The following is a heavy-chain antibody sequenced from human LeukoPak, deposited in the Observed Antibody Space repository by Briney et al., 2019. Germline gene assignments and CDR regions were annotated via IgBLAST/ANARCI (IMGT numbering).Heavy chain of an antibody. Sequence: SGKVSCKASGGTFISYAISWVRQAPGQGLEWRGGIIPIFDTTNYAQKFQGRVTITAGESTSTAYLELSSLRSEDTAVYYCASTYDTGHFDYWGQGTLVTVSS. CDR3: ASTYDTGHFDY. CDR1: GGTFISYA. V-gene: IGHV1-69*13. CDR2: IIPIFDTT. J-gene: IGHJ4*02. D-gene: IGHD3-9*01.